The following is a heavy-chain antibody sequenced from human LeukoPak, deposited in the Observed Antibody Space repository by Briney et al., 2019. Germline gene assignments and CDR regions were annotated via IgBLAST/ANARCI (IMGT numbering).Heavy chain of an antibody. V-gene: IGHV3-23*01. CDR3: AKAEGYDILTGLDY. CDR1: GFTFSSYA. D-gene: IGHD3-9*01. J-gene: IGHJ4*02. Sequence: GGSLRLSCATSGFTFSSYAMSWDRQAPGKGLEWVSGIGASGGSTYYADSVKGRFTISRDNSKNTLYLQMNSLRTEDTAVYYCAKAEGYDILTGLDYWGQGTLVTVSS. CDR2: IGASGGST.